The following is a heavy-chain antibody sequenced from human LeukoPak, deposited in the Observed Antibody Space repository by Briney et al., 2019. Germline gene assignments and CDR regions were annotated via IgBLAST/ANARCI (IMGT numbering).Heavy chain of an antibody. Sequence: GGSLRLSCAASGFTFSSYSMNWVRQAPGKGLEWVSSISSSTNYIYYADSVKGRFTISRDNAKNSLYLQMNDLRAEDTAVYYCARVPSDYWGQGTLVTVSS. CDR3: ARVPSDY. CDR2: ISSSTNYI. J-gene: IGHJ4*02. CDR1: GFTFSSYS. V-gene: IGHV3-21*01.